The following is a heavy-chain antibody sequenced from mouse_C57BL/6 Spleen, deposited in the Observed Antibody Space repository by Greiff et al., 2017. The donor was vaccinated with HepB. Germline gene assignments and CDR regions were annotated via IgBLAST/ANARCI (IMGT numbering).Heavy chain of an antibody. CDR2: IYPGDGDT. CDR1: GYAFSSSW. D-gene: IGHD1-1*01. CDR3: AREETTVVAPYWYFDV. J-gene: IGHJ1*03. V-gene: IGHV1-82*01. Sequence: VQLQQSGPELVKPGASVKISCKASGYAFSSSWMNWVKQRPGKGLEWIGRIYPGDGDTNYNGKFKGKATLTADKSSSTAYMQLSSLTSEDSAVYFCAREETTVVAPYWYFDVWGTGTTVTVSS.